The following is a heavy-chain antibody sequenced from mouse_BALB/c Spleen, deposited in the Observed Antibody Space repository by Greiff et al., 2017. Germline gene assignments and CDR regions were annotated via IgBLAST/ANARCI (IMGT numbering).Heavy chain of an antibody. Sequence: QVQLQQPGAELVKPGASVKMSCKASGYTFTSYWMHWVKQRPGQGLEWIGTIDPSDSYTSYNQKFKGKATLTVDTSSNTAYLQLSSLTSEDTAVYYCADHDYGYQGAMDYWGQGTAVTVSS. CDR3: ADHDYGYQGAMDY. D-gene: IGHD1-2*01. CDR2: IDPSDSYT. V-gene: IGHV1S127*01. J-gene: IGHJ4*01. CDR1: GYTFTSYW.